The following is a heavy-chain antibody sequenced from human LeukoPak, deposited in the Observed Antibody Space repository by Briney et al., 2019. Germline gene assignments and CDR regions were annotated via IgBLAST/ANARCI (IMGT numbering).Heavy chain of an antibody. CDR2: IREDGNEK. J-gene: IGHJ4*02. D-gene: IGHD3-10*01. Sequence: GGSLRLSCVAAGFPFSDYYMGWIRQAPGKGLEWVANIREDGNEKYYADSVKGQFTISRDNAKNSLFLQMDSLRAEDTAVYYCARDLAGHYYGSGSSFDYWGQGTLVTVSS. CDR1: GFPFSDYY. V-gene: IGHV3-7*01. CDR3: ARDLAGHYYGSGSSFDY.